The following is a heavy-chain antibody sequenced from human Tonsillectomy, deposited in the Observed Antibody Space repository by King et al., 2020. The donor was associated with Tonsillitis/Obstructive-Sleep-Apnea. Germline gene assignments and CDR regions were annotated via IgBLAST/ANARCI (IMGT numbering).Heavy chain of an antibody. V-gene: IGHV4-59*01. Sequence: QLQESGPGLVKPSETLSLTCTVSGGSISSYYWSWIRQPPGKGLEWIGYIYYSGSTNYNPSLKSRVTISVDTSKNQFSLKLSSVTAADTAVYYCARESSYDFWSGYFTRDAFDIWGQGTMVTVSS. CDR3: ARESSYDFWSGYFTRDAFDI. D-gene: IGHD3-3*01. J-gene: IGHJ3*02. CDR2: IYYSGST. CDR1: GGSISSYY.